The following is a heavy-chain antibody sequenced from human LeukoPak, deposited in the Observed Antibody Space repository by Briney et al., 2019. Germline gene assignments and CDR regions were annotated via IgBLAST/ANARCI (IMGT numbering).Heavy chain of an antibody. CDR1: GFTFITYA. V-gene: IGHV3-23*01. CDR2: ISGSGGKT. Sequence: GGSLRLSCAASGFTFITYAMTWVRQAPGKGLEWVSGISGSGGKTYYADSVKGRFTISRDNSKNTLYLQMSSLRAEDTAVYYCARAVRYAFDYWGQGTLVTVSS. D-gene: IGHD2-8*01. CDR3: ARAVRYAFDY. J-gene: IGHJ4*02.